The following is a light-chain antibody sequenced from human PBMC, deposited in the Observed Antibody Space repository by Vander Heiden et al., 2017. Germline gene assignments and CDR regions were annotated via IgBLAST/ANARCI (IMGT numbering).Light chain of an antibody. CDR2: EVS. Sequence: QSALTQPPSVSGSPGQSVTISCTGTSSDVGNYNRVSWFQQPPGTAPKLMIFEVSNRPSGVPGRFSGSKSANTASLTISGLQAEDEADYYCSSYTDSSTWVFGGGTKLTVL. CDR3: SSYTDSSTWV. V-gene: IGLV2-18*02. CDR1: SSDVGNYNR. J-gene: IGLJ3*02.